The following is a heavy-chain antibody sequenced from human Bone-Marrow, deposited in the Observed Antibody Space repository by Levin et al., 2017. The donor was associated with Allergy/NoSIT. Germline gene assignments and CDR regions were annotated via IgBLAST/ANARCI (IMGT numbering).Heavy chain of an antibody. CDR3: ARGSGERSPYPMDV. CDR1: GYILTTYY. V-gene: IGHV1-2*06. J-gene: IGHJ6*02. Sequence: GESLKISCQASGYILTTYYIHWVRQAPGQGLEWMGRIDPNNGGTNFAQKFQGRVTMTRDTSIGTAYMELSSLRSDDPAVYFCARGSGERSPYPMDVWGPGSTVTVSS. CDR2: IDPNNGGT. D-gene: IGHD6-25*01.